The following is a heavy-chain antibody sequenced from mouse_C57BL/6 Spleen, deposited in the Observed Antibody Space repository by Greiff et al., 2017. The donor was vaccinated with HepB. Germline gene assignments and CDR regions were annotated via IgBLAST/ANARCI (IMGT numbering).Heavy chain of an antibody. J-gene: IGHJ2*01. CDR1: GFSLTSYA. V-gene: IGHV2-9-1*01. D-gene: IGHD2-3*01. CDR2: IWTGGGT. CDR3: ARKFYDGYYNYFDY. Sequence: VKLMESGPGLVAPSQSLSITCTVSGFSLTSYAISWVRQPPGKGLEWLGVIWTGGGTNYNSALKSRLSISKDNSKSQVFLKMNSLQTDDTARYYCARKFYDGYYNYFDYWGQGTTLTVSS.